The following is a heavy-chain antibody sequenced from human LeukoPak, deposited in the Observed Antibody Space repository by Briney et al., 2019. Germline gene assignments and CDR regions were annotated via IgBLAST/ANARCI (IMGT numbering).Heavy chain of an antibody. D-gene: IGHD5-18*01. CDR2: INYSGST. Sequence: TSETLSLTCAIYSESFSGYFWSWIRQPPGKGLEWIGEINYSGSTNYNPSLKSRVTISVDTSKNQFSLKLSSVTAADTAVYYCARDGSHGYGYDYWGQGTLVTVSS. V-gene: IGHV4-34*01. CDR1: SESFSGYF. J-gene: IGHJ4*02. CDR3: ARDGSHGYGYDY.